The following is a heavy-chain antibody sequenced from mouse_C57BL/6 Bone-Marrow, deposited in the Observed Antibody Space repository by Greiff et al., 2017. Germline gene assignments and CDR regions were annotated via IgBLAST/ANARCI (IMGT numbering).Heavy chain of an antibody. CDR2: ISNGGGST. Sequence: EVMLVESGGGLVQPGGSLKLSCAASGFTFSDYYMYWVRQTPEKRLEWVAYISNGGGSTYYPDTVQGRFTISRDNAKNTLYLQMSRLKSEDTAMYYCARDYYGSSDYWGQGTTLTVSS. CDR3: ARDYYGSSDY. V-gene: IGHV5-12*01. J-gene: IGHJ2*01. D-gene: IGHD1-1*01. CDR1: GFTFSDYY.